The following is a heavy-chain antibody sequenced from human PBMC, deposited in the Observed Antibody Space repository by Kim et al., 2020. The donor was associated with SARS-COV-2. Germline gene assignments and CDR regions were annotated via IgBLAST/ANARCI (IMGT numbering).Heavy chain of an antibody. CDR3: SRGHKSSSFDY. V-gene: IGHV3-48*03. CDR2: IIGSGTTI. CDR1: GFTFSIYE. Sequence: GGSLRLSCTASGFTFSIYEMNWVRQAPGKGLEWVSYIIGSGTTIHYADSVKGRFTISRDNDKNSLFLQMNSLRAEDKAVYYCSRGHKSSSFDYWGQGTV. D-gene: IGHD6-6*01. J-gene: IGHJ5*01.